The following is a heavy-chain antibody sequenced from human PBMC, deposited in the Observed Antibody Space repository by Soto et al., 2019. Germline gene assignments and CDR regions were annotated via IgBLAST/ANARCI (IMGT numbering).Heavy chain of an antibody. D-gene: IGHD1-1*01. CDR1: RYRFTTYA. V-gene: IGHV1-3*01. CDR3: ARDPGTGAALRAYHFDY. J-gene: IGHJ4*02. Sequence: EASVKGYCKASRYRFTTYALHWVRQAPGQRLEWMGWINAGNCDTKYSEKFQGRVTITRDTSANTAYMELSSLRSGDTSVYYCARDPGTGAALRAYHFDYWGQGTLVTVSS. CDR2: INAGNCDT.